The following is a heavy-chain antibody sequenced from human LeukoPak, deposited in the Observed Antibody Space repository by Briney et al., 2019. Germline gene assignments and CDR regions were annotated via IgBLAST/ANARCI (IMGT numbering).Heavy chain of an antibody. D-gene: IGHD3-10*01. CDR3: ARAFVYYGSGSPIFDY. CDR1: GFTFSSYD. CDR2: IGTAGDT. Sequence: PGGSLRLSCAASGFTFSSYDMHWVRQATAKGLEWVSAIGTAGDTYYPGSVKGRFTISRENAKNSLYLQLNSLRAGDTAVYYCARAFVYYGSGSPIFDYWGQGTLVTVSS. J-gene: IGHJ4*02. V-gene: IGHV3-13*04.